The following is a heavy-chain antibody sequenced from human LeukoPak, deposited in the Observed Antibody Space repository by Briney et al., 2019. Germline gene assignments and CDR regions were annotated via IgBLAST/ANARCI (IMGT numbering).Heavy chain of an antibody. CDR1: GFTFSSYA. J-gene: IGHJ4*02. CDR2: ISGSGGST. Sequence: PGGSLRLSCAASGFTFSSYAMSWVRQPPGKGLEWVSAISGSGGSTYYADSVKGRFTISRNNSKNTLYLQMNSLRAEDTAVHYCAKDADTAMVSWSDYWGQGTLVTVSS. CDR3: AKDADTAMVSWSDY. D-gene: IGHD5-18*01. V-gene: IGHV3-23*01.